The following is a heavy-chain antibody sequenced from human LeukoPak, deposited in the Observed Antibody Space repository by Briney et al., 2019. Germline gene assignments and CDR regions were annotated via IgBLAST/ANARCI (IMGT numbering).Heavy chain of an antibody. CDR1: GFTVRSNY. J-gene: IGHJ3*02. D-gene: IGHD3-10*01. CDR2: IHGDESI. CDR3: ARSRLRGVNAFDI. V-gene: IGHV3-66*01. Sequence: GGSLRLSCAASGFTVRSNYMSWVRQAPGKGLEWVSIIHGDESIFYADSVKGRFTISRDNSRNMLSLQINSLRAEDTAVYYCARSRLRGVNAFDIWGQGTVVAVSS.